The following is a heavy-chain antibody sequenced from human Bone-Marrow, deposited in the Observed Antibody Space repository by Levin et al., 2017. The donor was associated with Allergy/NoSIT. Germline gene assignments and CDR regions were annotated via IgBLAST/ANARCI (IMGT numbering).Heavy chain of an antibody. V-gene: IGHV1-69*01. CDR2: IIPSFGAT. D-gene: IGHD3-3*01. CDR1: GGSLNNYA. Sequence: GGSLRLSCKASGGSLNNYAISWVRQAPGQGLEWMGGIIPSFGATNYAQTFQDRVTITADESTNRAYMELRGLRSEDTAVYYCARGVRFLEWLSNPRHYYYYGMDVWGQGTTVTVSS. J-gene: IGHJ6*02. CDR3: ARGVRFLEWLSNPRHYYYYGMDV.